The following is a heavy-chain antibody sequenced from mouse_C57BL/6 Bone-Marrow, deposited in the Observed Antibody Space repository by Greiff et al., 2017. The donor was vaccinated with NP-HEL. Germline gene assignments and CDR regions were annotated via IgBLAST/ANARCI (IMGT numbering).Heavy chain of an antibody. V-gene: IGHV1-85*01. J-gene: IGHJ1*03. D-gene: IGHD1-1*01. Sequence: VQGVESGPELVKPGASVKLSCKASGYTFTSYDINWVKQRPGQGLEWIGWIYPRDGSTKYNEKFKGKATLTVDTSSSTAYMELHSLTSADSAVDFCARISSSYPDWYFDVWGTGTTVTVSS. CDR2: IYPRDGST. CDR1: GYTFTSYD. CDR3: ARISSSYPDWYFDV.